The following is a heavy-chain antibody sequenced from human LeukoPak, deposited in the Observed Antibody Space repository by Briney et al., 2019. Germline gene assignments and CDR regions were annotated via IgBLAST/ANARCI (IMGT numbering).Heavy chain of an antibody. D-gene: IGHD2-2*01. CDR1: GFNVSTKY. CDR3: ARVGGVPAAHFDS. J-gene: IGHJ4*02. CDR2: IYSSGTT. Sequence: GGSLRLSCAASGFNVSTKYMSWVRQAPGKGLEWVSLIYSSGTTYYADSVQGRFTISRDNSKNSLYLEMNSLRAEDTAVYYCARVGGVPAAHFDSWGQGTLVTVSS. V-gene: IGHV3-53*01.